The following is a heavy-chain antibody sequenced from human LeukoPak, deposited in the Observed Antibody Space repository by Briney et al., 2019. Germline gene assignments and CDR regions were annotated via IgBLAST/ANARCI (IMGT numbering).Heavy chain of an antibody. CDR3: ASWGEGALDN. CDR2: IKADGGEK. CDR1: GFTFSTYW. Sequence: PGGSLRLSCAASGFTFSTYWMNWFRQTPGKGLEWVAKIKADGGEKDHVASVKGRFTISRDNAKNSLYLQMNSLRVEDTGVYYCASWGEGALDNWGQGTLVTVSS. D-gene: IGHD1-26*01. J-gene: IGHJ4*02. V-gene: IGHV3-7*01.